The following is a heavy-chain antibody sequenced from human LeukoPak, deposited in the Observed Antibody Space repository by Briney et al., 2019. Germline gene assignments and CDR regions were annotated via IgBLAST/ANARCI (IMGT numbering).Heavy chain of an antibody. Sequence: SETLSLTCNISGVSISSYYWSWIRQPAGKGLEWIGRIHTSGSTNYNPSLKSRVTMSVDTSKNQFSLKLSSVTAADTAVYYCARDQYYYDSSGYLTFDYWGQGTLVTVSS. CDR1: GVSISSYY. D-gene: IGHD3-22*01. CDR3: ARDQYYYDSSGYLTFDY. J-gene: IGHJ4*02. V-gene: IGHV4-4*07. CDR2: IHTSGST.